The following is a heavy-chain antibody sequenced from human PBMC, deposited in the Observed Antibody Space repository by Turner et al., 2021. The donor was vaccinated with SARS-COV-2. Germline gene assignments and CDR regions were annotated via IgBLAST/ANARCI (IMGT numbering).Heavy chain of an antibody. CDR2: ISYDGNNK. J-gene: IGHJ4*02. CDR3: AKGFGDYVDY. CDR1: GFNFSSYG. V-gene: IGHV3-30*18. Sequence: QVQLVESGGGVVQPGRSLRLSCAASGFNFSSYGMHWFRQAPGKGLEWVAVISYDGNNKFYADSVKGRFTISRGNSKNTLYLQMNSLRAEDTAVYYCAKGFGDYVDYWGQGTLVTVSS. D-gene: IGHD3-16*01.